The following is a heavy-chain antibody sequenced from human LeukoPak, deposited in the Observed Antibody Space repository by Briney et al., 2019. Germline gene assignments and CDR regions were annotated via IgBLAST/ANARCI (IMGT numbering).Heavy chain of an antibody. Sequence: AGGSLRLSCAASGFTFSSYAMSWVRQAPGKGLEWVSGISGSGGSTYYADSVKGRFTISRDNSKNTLYLQMNSLRAEDTAVYYCAKGCSGGSCYVRFDYWGQGTLVTVSS. CDR1: GFTFSSYA. CDR3: AKGCSGGSCYVRFDY. J-gene: IGHJ4*02. CDR2: ISGSGGST. D-gene: IGHD2-15*01. V-gene: IGHV3-23*01.